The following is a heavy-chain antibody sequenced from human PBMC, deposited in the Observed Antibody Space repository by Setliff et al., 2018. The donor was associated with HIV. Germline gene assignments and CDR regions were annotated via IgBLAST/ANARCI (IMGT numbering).Heavy chain of an antibody. CDR2: MNHDSGNT. CDR3: ARVPPRWFGQLLYLQAFDH. CDR1: GYTFSSYD. D-gene: IGHD3-10*01. J-gene: IGHJ4*02. V-gene: IGHV1-8*01. Sequence: ASVKVSCKASGYTFSSYDINWVRQGTGQGLQWMGWMNHDSGNTGSAQNFQGRITMTRSTSTSTAYMELSSLRSEDTAVYYCARVPPRWFGQLLYLQAFDHWGQGALVTVSS.